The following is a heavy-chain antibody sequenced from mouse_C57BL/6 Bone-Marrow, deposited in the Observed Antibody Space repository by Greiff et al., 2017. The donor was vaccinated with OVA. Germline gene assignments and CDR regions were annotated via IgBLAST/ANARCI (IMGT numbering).Heavy chain of an antibody. Sequence: QVQLQQPGTELVKPGASVKLSCKASGYTFTSYWRHWVKQRPGQGLEWIGNIYPSNGGINYNEKFKSKATLTVDKSSSTAYMQLSSLTSEDSAVYYCARKGYGSSYYFDYWGQGTTLTVSS. D-gene: IGHD1-1*01. CDR1: GYTFTSYW. J-gene: IGHJ2*01. CDR2: IYPSNGGI. V-gene: IGHV1-53*01. CDR3: ARKGYGSSYYFDY.